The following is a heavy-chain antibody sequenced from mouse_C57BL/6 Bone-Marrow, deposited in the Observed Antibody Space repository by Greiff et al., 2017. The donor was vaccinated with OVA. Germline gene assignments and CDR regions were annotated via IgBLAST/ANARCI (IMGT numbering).Heavy chain of an antibody. CDR2: INPSSGYT. V-gene: IGHV1-7*01. D-gene: IGHD4-1*01. Sequence: VKLQQSGAELAKPGASVKLSCKASGYTFTSYWMHWVKQRPGQGLEWIGYINPSSGYTKYNQKFKAKATLTADKSSSTAYMQLSSLTYEDSAVYYCARYWLTGAFDYWGQGTTLTVSS. J-gene: IGHJ2*01. CDR3: ARYWLTGAFDY. CDR1: GYTFTSYW.